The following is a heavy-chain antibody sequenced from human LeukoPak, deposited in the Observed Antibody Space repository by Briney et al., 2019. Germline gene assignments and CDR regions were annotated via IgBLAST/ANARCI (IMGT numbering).Heavy chain of an antibody. V-gene: IGHV1-2*02. CDR3: AKLGESRLRLGELFDY. Sequence: ASVKVSCKASGYTFTGYYMHWVRQAPGQGLEWMGWINPNSGGTNYAQKFQGRVTMTRDTSISTAYMELSRLRSDDTAVYYCAKLGESRLRLGELFDYWGQGTLVTVSS. D-gene: IGHD3-16*01. CDR1: GYTFTGYY. J-gene: IGHJ4*02. CDR2: INPNSGGT.